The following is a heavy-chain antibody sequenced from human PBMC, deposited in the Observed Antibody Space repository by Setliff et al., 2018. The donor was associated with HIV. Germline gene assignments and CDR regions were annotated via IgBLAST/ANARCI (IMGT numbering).Heavy chain of an antibody. V-gene: IGHV4-4*09. CDR3: AIGDEYPGVFQS. J-gene: IGHJ5*02. CDR1: SASISNCH. Sequence: PSETLSLTCAVSSASISNCHWSWIRQTPGKGLEWIGSIYTSGTTNYNPSLEGRITTSVDLSKNHFSLNLHSVTAADTAVYYCAIGDEYPGVFQSWGQGKGVTVPQ. D-gene: IGHD2-2*01. CDR2: IYTSGTT.